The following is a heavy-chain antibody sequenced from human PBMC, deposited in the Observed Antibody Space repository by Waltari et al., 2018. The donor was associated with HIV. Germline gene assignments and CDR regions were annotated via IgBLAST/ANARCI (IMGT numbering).Heavy chain of an antibody. CDR1: GYTFTGYY. V-gene: IGHV1-2*02. Sequence: QVQLVQSGAEVKKPGASVKVSCKASGYTFTGYYMPWVRPAPGQGLEWMGWINPNSGGTNYAQKFQGRVTMTRDTSISTAYMELSRLRSDDTAVYYCARCEISSGWGRDYYYGMDVWGQGTTVTVSS. D-gene: IGHD6-19*01. CDR3: ARCEISSGWGRDYYYGMDV. CDR2: INPNSGGT. J-gene: IGHJ6*02.